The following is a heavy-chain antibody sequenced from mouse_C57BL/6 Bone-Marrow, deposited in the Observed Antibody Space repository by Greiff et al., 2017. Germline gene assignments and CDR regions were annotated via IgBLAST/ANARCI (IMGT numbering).Heavy chain of an antibody. Sequence: QVQLQQSGAELVMPGASVKLSCKASGYTFTSYWMHWVKQRPGQGLEWIGEIDPSDSYTNYNQKFKGKSTLTVDKSSSTAYMQLSSLTSEDSAVYYCARDGSSFYWYFDVWGTGTTVTVSS. CDR2: IDPSDSYT. D-gene: IGHD1-1*01. J-gene: IGHJ1*03. CDR3: ARDGSSFYWYFDV. CDR1: GYTFTSYW. V-gene: IGHV1-69*01.